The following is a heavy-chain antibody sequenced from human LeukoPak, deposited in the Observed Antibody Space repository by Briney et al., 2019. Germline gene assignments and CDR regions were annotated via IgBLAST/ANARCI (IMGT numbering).Heavy chain of an antibody. J-gene: IGHJ4*02. V-gene: IGHV3-66*01. CDR1: GLTVSTNY. CDR3: ASILRSSSGYYFDY. Sequence: PGGSLRLSCAASGLTVSTNYMSWVRQAPGKGLEWVSVIYSGDTTFYADSVRGKFTISRDNSKNTLYLQMNSLRAEDTAVYYCASILRSSSGYYFDYWGQGTLVTVSS. CDR2: IYSGDTT. D-gene: IGHD3-10*01.